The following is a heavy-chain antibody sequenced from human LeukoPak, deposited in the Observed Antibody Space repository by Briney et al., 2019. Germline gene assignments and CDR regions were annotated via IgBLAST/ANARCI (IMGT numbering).Heavy chain of an antibody. V-gene: IGHV3-33*08. CDR3: ARGNYDSSGYPGY. CDR2: IWYGGSNK. J-gene: IGHJ4*02. D-gene: IGHD3-22*01. CDR1: GFTFSDYY. Sequence: GGSLRLSCAASGFTFSDYYMSWIRQAPGKGLEWVAVIWYGGSNKYYADSVKGRFTISRDNSKNTLYLQMNSLRAEDTAVYYCARGNYDSSGYPGYWGQGTLVTVSS.